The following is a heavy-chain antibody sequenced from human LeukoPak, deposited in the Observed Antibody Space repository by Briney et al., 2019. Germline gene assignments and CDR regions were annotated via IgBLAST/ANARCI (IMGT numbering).Heavy chain of an antibody. CDR1: GYTFTSYG. CDR2: ISAYNGNT. J-gene: IGHJ4*02. CDR3: ARDPKDDTSGYYYFDY. V-gene: IGHV1-18*01. Sequence: ASVKVSCKASGYTFTSYGISWVRQAPGQGLEWMGWISAYNGNTNYAQKFQGRVTMTRDMSTSTVYMELGSLTSEDTAVYYCARDPKDDTSGYYYFDYWGQGTLVTVSS. D-gene: IGHD3-22*01.